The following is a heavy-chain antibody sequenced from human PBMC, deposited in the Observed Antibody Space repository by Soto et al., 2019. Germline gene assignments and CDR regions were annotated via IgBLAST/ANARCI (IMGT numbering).Heavy chain of an antibody. V-gene: IGHV4-30-4*01. CDR2: IYYSGST. Sequence: QVQLQESGPGLVKPSQTLSLTCTVSGGSISSGDYYWSWIRQPPGKGLEWIGYIYYSGSTYSNPSLRVRVTIAGHTSKTQFALKLRTVPAAATAVYYCARVGGFGATRIDDWDQGTLFTVSS. CDR1: GGSISSGDYY. D-gene: IGHD3-10*01. CDR3: ARVGGFGATRIDD. J-gene: IGHJ4*02.